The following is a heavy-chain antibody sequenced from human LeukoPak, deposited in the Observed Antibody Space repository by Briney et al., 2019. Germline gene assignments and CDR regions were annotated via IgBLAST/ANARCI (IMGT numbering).Heavy chain of an antibody. CDR2: IIPIFGTA. Sequence: SVKVSCKASGGTFTSYAISWVRQAPGQGPEWMGGIIPIFGTANYAQKFQGRVTITADESTSTAYVELSSLRSEDTAVYYCARGRTYYYGSGSYSPLDYWGQGTLVTVSS. CDR1: GGTFTSYA. CDR3: ARGRTYYYGSGSYSPLDY. V-gene: IGHV1-69*01. D-gene: IGHD3-10*01. J-gene: IGHJ4*02.